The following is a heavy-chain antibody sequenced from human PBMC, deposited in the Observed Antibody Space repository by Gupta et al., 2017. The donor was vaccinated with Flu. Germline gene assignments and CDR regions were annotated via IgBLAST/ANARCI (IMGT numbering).Heavy chain of an antibody. CDR3: VKDLLPGGADV. CDR1: GSTFHDHA. D-gene: IGHD3-10*01. CDR2: VMLNCGTT. Sequence: EVQVVESGGGLAQPGRSLRLSCVVSGSTFHDHAMHWVRQTPGKGLEWVAGVMLNCGTTGYADSVKGRFTISRDNAKNSLYLQMNSLRAEDTALYYCVKDLLPGGADVWGQGTTVTVSS. J-gene: IGHJ6*02. V-gene: IGHV3-9*01.